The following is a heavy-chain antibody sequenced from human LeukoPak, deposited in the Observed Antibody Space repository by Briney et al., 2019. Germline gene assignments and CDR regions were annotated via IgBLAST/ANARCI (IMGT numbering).Heavy chain of an antibody. V-gene: IGHV3-53*01. Sequence: GGSLRLSCAASGFTLSGYWIHWVRQAPGKGLDWVSVIYSDGGTYYADSVKGRFTISRDKSQNTLSLQMNSLRAEDTAVYYCAKDKNGPETWGQGTLVTVSS. CDR3: AKDKNGPET. CDR1: GFTLSGYW. CDR2: IYSDGGT. J-gene: IGHJ4*02. D-gene: IGHD1-14*01.